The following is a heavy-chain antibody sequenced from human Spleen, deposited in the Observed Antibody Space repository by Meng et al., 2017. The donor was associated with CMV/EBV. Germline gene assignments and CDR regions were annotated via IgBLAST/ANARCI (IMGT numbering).Heavy chain of an antibody. CDR2: ISAYNGHT. J-gene: IGHJ6*02. V-gene: IGHV1-18*01. Sequence: ASVKVSCKASGFTFDSHGFTWVRQAPGQGLQWMGWISAYNGHTKYAQKVQGRVTMTTDTSTSTAFMELKSLTSDDTAVYYCARHIVVVPAAYYYYYYGMDVWGQGTTVTVSS. D-gene: IGHD2-2*01. CDR3: ARHIVVVPAAYYYYYYGMDV. CDR1: GFTFDSHG.